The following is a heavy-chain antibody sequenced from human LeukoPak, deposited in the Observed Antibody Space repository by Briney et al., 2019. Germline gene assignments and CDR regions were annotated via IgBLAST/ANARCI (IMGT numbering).Heavy chain of an antibody. J-gene: IGHJ5*02. D-gene: IGHD5-24*01. CDR2: ISAYTGNT. V-gene: IGHV1-18*04. CDR1: GYTFTGYY. Sequence: ASVKVSCKASGYTFTGYYMHWVRQAPGQGLEWMGWISAYTGNTNYAQKLQGRVTMTTDTSTSTAYMELRSLRSDDTAVYYCARVERWLQFRFDPWGQGTLVTVSS. CDR3: ARVERWLQFRFDP.